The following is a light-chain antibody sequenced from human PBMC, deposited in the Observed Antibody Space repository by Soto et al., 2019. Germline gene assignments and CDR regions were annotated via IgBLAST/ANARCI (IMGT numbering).Light chain of an antibody. V-gene: IGKV3-20*01. Sequence: EIVLTQSPGTLSLSPGERATLSCRASQGVSNSFLAWYQRIPGQSPRLLIYGASRRATGIPDRFSGSGSGTDFTLTISSLELEDFGMYYCEQYDCSPWTFGQGTKVEIK. J-gene: IGKJ1*01. CDR1: QGVSNSF. CDR2: GAS. CDR3: EQYDCSPWT.